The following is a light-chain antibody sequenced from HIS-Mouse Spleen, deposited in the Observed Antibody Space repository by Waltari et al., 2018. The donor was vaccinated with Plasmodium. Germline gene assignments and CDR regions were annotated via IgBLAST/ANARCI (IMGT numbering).Light chain of an antibody. CDR2: DVS. CDR1: SSAVGGYNY. V-gene: IGLV2-11*01. CDR3: CSYAGSYTLV. J-gene: IGLJ2*01. Sequence: QSALTQPRSVSGSPGQSVTISFTGTSSAVGGYNYVSWYQQHPGKAPKLMIYDVSKRPSGVPDRFSGSKSGNTASLTISGLQAEDEADYYCCSYAGSYTLVFGGGTKLTVL.